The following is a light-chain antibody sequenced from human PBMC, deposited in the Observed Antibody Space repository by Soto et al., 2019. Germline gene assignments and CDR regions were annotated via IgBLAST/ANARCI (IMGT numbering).Light chain of an antibody. CDR2: EVR. V-gene: IGLV2-14*01. CDR3: SAYTSRSTLV. J-gene: IGLJ3*02. Sequence: QSVLTQPASVSGSAGQSITISCSGTMRDVGAYNLVSWYQQHPGTAPKLIIDEVRNRPSGISSRFSGSRTGNTASLTIAGLQPEDEVDYYFSAYTSRSTLVFGGGAKLTVL. CDR1: MRDVGAYNL.